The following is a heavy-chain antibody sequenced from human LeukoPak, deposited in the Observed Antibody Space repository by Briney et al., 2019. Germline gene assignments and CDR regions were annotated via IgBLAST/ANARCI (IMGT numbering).Heavy chain of an antibody. J-gene: IGHJ6*03. CDR1: GYTFTSYY. Sequence: ASVKVSCKASGYTFTSYYMHWVRQAPGQGLEWMGIINPSGGSTSYAQKFQGRVTMTRDTSTSTVYMELSSLRSDDTAVYYCARGPGNKYSSSSSDYYYYYYMDVWGKGTTVTVSS. V-gene: IGHV1-46*01. CDR3: ARGPGNKYSSSSSDYYYYYYMDV. CDR2: INPSGGST. D-gene: IGHD6-6*01.